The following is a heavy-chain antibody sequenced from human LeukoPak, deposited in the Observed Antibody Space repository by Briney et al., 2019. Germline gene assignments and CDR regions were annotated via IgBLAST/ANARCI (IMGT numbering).Heavy chain of an antibody. D-gene: IGHD5-12*01. J-gene: IGHJ4*02. CDR1: GFTFSSYG. CDR3: AKDTGSGYDYFSYYFDY. CDR2: ISGSGGST. Sequence: GGSLRLSCRASGFTFSSYGMSWVRQPPGKGLEWVSAISGSGGSTYYADSVKGRFTISRDNSKNTLYLQMNSLRAEDTAVYYCAKDTGSGYDYFSYYFDYWGQGTLVTVSS. V-gene: IGHV3-23*01.